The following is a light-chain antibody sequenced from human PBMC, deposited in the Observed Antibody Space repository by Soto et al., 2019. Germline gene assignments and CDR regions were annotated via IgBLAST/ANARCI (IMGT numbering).Light chain of an antibody. Sequence: EIVLTQSPATLSLSPGDRATLSCGASQSVSSNLAWYQQKPGRAPRLLIYGASTRATGIPARFSGSGSGTEFTLTISSLQSEDFAVYYCQQYNNWWTFGQGTKVDIK. J-gene: IGKJ1*01. V-gene: IGKV3-15*01. CDR1: QSVSSN. CDR3: QQYNNWWT. CDR2: GAS.